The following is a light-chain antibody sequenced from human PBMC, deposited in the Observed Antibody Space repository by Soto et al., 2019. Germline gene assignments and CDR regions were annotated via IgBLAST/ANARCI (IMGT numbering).Light chain of an antibody. Sequence: DIQMTQSPTSLSASIGDRVTITCGAGQSIYSSLNWYQQKPGKAPKLLIYAASSLQSGVPSRFSGSGSETDFTLTISSLQPEDFATYSCQQSYSTTWTFGQGTKVDIK. CDR3: QQSYSTTWT. V-gene: IGKV1-39*01. CDR2: AAS. J-gene: IGKJ1*01. CDR1: QSIYSS.